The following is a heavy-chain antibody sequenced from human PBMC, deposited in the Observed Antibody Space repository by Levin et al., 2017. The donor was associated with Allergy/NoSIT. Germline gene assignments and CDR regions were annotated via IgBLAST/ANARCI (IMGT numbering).Heavy chain of an antibody. CDR1: GFTFSDYA. CDR3: AKKQAGTSGFSFDV. D-gene: IGHD6-19*01. Sequence: GESLKISCAASGFTFSDYAMTWVRQAPGKGLEWVSVITGGGFNTYYGDSVKGRFTVSRDNSKNTLYLELNSLRAEDTAVYYCAKKQAGTSGFSFDVWGQGTMVTVSS. J-gene: IGHJ3*01. CDR2: ITGGGFNT. V-gene: IGHV3-23*01.